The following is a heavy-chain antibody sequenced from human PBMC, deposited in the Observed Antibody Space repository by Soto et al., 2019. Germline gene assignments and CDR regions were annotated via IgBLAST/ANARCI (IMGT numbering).Heavy chain of an antibody. Sequence: GGSLRLSCAASGFTFSSYGMHWVRQAPGKGLEWVAVIWYDGSNKYYADSVKGRFTISRDNSKNMLYLQMNSLRAEDTAVYYCAKNHYDILTGWGVYYGMDVWGQGTTVTVSS. D-gene: IGHD3-9*01. J-gene: IGHJ6*02. CDR3: AKNHYDILTGWGVYYGMDV. CDR2: IWYDGSNK. CDR1: GFTFSSYG. V-gene: IGHV3-33*06.